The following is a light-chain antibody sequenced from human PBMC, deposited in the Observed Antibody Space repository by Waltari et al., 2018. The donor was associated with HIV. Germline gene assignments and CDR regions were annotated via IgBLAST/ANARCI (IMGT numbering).Light chain of an antibody. CDR1: QSVSSN. CDR3: QKYNNWPRT. J-gene: IGKJ1*01. CDR2: CAS. V-gene: IGKV3-15*01. Sequence: DIVMTQSPATLSVSPGERATLSCRASQSVSSNLAWYQQKPGQAPRLLIYCASTRATGIPARFSGSGSGTEFTLTISSLQSEDFAVYYCQKYNNWPRTFGQGTKVEIK.